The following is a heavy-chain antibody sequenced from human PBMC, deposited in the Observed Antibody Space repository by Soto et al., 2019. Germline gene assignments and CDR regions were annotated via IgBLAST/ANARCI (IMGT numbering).Heavy chain of an antibody. Sequence: QAQLVQSGAEMKKPGASVMLSCKAPGSPFGNFGFVWVRPAPGRGLAWLGWISIYNGDTNYAQTVQDRITMTTDTYASTAYMELRSLRSDDTAVYYCAREREYCSATRCYDPGLDVWGQGTTVIVSS. V-gene: IGHV1-18*01. J-gene: IGHJ6*02. CDR2: ISIYNGDT. CDR3: AREREYCSATRCYDPGLDV. CDR1: GSPFGNFG. D-gene: IGHD2-2*01.